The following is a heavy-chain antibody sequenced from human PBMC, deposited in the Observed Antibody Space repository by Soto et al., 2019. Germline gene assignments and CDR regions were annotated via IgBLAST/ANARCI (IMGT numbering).Heavy chain of an antibody. Sequence: GGSLRLSCAASGFTFTNAWMSWVRQAPGKGLEWVGRIKSKTDGGTTDYAAPVKGRFTISRDDSKSTLYLQMNSLKTEDTAVYYCTTARGTYGAEYFQHWGQGTLVTVSS. D-gene: IGHD4-17*01. CDR1: GFTFTNAW. CDR3: TTARGTYGAEYFQH. CDR2: IKSKTDGGTT. J-gene: IGHJ1*01. V-gene: IGHV3-15*01.